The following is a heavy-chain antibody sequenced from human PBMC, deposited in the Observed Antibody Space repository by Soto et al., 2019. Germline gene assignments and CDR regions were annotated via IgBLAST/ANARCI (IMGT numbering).Heavy chain of an antibody. J-gene: IGHJ4*02. D-gene: IGHD3-9*01. Sequence: QLHLQESGPGLVKPSETLSLTCTVSGDSISSTTYYWAWIRQPPGKGLEWIGTIYYTGSTYYNPSLKSRVTISVDTSKNQFSLKLSSVTAADTAVYYCARMSRGYYNHWGQGTLVTVS. CDR3: ARMSRGYYNH. V-gene: IGHV4-39*01. CDR2: IYYTGST. CDR1: GDSISSTTYY.